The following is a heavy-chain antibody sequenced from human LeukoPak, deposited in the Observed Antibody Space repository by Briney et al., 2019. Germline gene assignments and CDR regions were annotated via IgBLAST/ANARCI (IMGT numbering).Heavy chain of an antibody. J-gene: IGHJ6*02. V-gene: IGHV3-48*03. CDR2: ISSSGSTI. CDR3: ARAFKYCSGGSCYDYYYYYGMDV. D-gene: IGHD2-15*01. Sequence: GGSLRLSCAASGFTFSSYEMNWVRQAPGKGPEWVSYISSSGSTIYYADSVKGRFTISRDNAKNSLYLQMNSLRAEDTAVYYCARAFKYCSGGSCYDYYYYYGMDVWGQGTTVTVSS. CDR1: GFTFSSYE.